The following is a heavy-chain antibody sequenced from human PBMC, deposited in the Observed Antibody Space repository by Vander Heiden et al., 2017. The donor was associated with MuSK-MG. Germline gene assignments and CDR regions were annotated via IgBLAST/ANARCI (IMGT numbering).Heavy chain of an antibody. CDR3: AREGGYDSSGYMYFDY. D-gene: IGHD3-22*01. J-gene: IGHJ4*02. Sequence: QLQLQESRPGLVMPSPTLSPPCTVSVGPISSAGYYWSWIRQHPGKGLEWMGYIYYSGSTYYNPCLKSRVTISVDTSKNQFSLKLSSVTAADTAVYYCAREGGYDSSGYMYFDYWGQGTLVTVSS. V-gene: IGHV4-31*03. CDR1: VGPISSAGYY. CDR2: IYYSGST.